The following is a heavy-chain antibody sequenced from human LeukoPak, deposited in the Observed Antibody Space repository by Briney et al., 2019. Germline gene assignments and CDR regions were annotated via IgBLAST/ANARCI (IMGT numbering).Heavy chain of an antibody. CDR2: IISSGSTI. CDR1: GFTFSDYY. Sequence: GGSLRLSCAASGFTFSDYYMSWIRQAPGKGLEWVSYIISSGSTIYYADSVKGRFTISRDNAKNSLYLQMNSLRAEDTAVYYCARDEMIVASYFDYWGQGTLVTVSS. V-gene: IGHV3-11*01. J-gene: IGHJ4*02. D-gene: IGHD3-22*01. CDR3: ARDEMIVASYFDY.